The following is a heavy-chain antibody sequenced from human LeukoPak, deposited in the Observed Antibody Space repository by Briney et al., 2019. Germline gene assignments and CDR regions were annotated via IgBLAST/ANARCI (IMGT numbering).Heavy chain of an antibody. V-gene: IGHV3-23*01. D-gene: IGHD7-27*01. J-gene: IGHJ4*02. CDR2: ISPDGART. CDR3: AKRPNWGFSDF. CDR1: GFTFTFCA. Sequence: GGSLRLSCAASGFTFTFCAIQWVRQAPGKGLEWVSTISPDGARTYYADSVTGRFTISRDNSKNTVYLQMSGLRAEDTAVYYCAKRPNWGFSDFWGQGTLVTVSS.